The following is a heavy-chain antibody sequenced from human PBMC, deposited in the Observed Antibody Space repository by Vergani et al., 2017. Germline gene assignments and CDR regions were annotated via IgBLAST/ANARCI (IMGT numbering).Heavy chain of an antibody. J-gene: IGHJ5*02. V-gene: IGHV1-46*01. D-gene: IGHD2-2*01. CDR3: ARDSRYCSSTSCYVGRDWFDP. CDR1: GYTFTSYS. Sequence: QVQLVQSGAEVKKPGASVKVSCKASGYTFTSYSMHWVRQAPGQGLEWMGIINPSGGSTSYAQTFQGRVTMTRDTSTSTVYMELSSLRSEDTAVYCCARDSRYCSSTSCYVGRDWFDPWGQGTLVTVSS. CDR2: INPSGGST.